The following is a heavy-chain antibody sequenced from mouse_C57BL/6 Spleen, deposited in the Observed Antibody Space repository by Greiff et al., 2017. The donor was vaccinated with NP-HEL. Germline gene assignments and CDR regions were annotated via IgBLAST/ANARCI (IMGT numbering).Heavy chain of an antibody. V-gene: IGHV1-82*01. Sequence: QVQLQQSGPELVKPGASVKISCKASGYALSSSWMNWVKQRPGKGLEWIGRIYPGDGDTNYNGKFKGKATLTADKSSSTAYMQLSSLTSENSAVYFCARDYYGSSSDNCWGQGTTLTVSS. CDR3: ARDYYGSSSDNC. D-gene: IGHD1-1*01. J-gene: IGHJ2*01. CDR2: IYPGDGDT. CDR1: GYALSSSW.